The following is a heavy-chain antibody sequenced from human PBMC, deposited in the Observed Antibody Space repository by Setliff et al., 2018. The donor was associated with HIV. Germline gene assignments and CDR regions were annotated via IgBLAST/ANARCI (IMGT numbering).Heavy chain of an antibody. CDR2: ITPISGTA. J-gene: IGHJ6*03. Sequence: ASVKVSCKASGGTFSSYGISWVRQAPGQGLEWMGGITPISGTANYAQKFQGRVTMTRDTSISTAYMELSRLRSDDTAVYYCARDAGHIVVVVAAYYYYMDVWGKGTTVTVSS. CDR3: ARDAGHIVVVVAAYYYYMDV. D-gene: IGHD2-15*01. CDR1: GGTFSSYG. V-gene: IGHV1-69*05.